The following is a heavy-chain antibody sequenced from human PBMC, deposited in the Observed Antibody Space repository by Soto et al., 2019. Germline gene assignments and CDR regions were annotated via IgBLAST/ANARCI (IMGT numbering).Heavy chain of an antibody. V-gene: IGHV4-59*04. CDR3: ARQVPAAIRLGWFDP. D-gene: IGHD2-2*02. CDR2: IYYSGST. Sequence: PSETLSLTCTVSGGSISSYYWSWIRQPPGKGLEWIGYIYYSGSTYYRPSLKSRVTISVDTSKNQFSLKLSSVTAADTAVYYCARQVPAAIRLGWFDPWGQGTLVTVSS. CDR1: GGSISSYY. J-gene: IGHJ5*02.